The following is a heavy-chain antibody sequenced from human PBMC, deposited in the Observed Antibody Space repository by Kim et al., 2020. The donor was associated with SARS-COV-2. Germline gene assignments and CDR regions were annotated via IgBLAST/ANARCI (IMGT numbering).Heavy chain of an antibody. J-gene: IGHJ5*02. D-gene: IGHD2-15*01. Sequence: ASVKVSCKASGYTFTSYAMNWVRQAPGQGLEWMGWINTNTGNPTYAQGFTGRFVFSLDTSVSTAYLQISSLKAEDTAVYYCARDQLRAPRKVVAVQEPYNWFDPWGQGTLVTVSS. CDR2: INTNTGNP. V-gene: IGHV7-4-1*02. CDR3: ARDQLRAPRKVVAVQEPYNWFDP. CDR1: GYTFTSYA.